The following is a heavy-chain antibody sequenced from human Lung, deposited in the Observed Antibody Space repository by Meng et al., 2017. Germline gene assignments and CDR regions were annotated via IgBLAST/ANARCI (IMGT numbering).Heavy chain of an antibody. CDR2: INTDGSST. Sequence: EVQLVESGGGLVQPGGSLRLSCAAFGFTFSTYWMHWARQAPGKGLVWVSHINTDGSSTNYADSVKGRFTISRDNAKNTLYLQMNSLRAEDTAVYYCGRSDGYIRDWGQGTLVTVSS. CDR1: GFTFSTYW. D-gene: IGHD5-24*01. V-gene: IGHV3-74*01. J-gene: IGHJ4*02. CDR3: GRSDGYIRD.